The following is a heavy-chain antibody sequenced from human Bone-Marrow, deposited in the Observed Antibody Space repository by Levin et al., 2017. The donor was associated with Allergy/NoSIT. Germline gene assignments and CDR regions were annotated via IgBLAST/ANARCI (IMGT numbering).Heavy chain of an antibody. CDR1: GGSIISGGLY. CDR3: AKDWDASLYGMDV. V-gene: IGHV4-31*03. J-gene: IGHJ6*02. CDR2: IYYTGKT. Sequence: PSETLSLTCTVSGGSIISGGLYWNWVRQHPGKGLEWIGHIYYTGKTYYNPSLKSRLTMSVDTSKNQFSLKLSSVTAADTAVYYCAKDWDASLYGMDVWGQGTTVTVSS. D-gene: IGHD1-26*01.